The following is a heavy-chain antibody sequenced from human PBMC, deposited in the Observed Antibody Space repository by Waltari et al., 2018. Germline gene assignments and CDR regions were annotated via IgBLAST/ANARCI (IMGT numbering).Heavy chain of an antibody. CDR3: TTAGDYYYYMDV. CDR1: GFSFSNAW. D-gene: IGHD3-10*01. CDR2: IKRKSDGGTT. J-gene: IGHJ6*03. Sequence: EVQLVESGGGLVKPGGSLRLSCAASGFSFSNAWMNWVRQAPGKGLEWVGRIKRKSDGGTTGYAAPLQGRFTISRDDSKNTLYLQMNSLKIEDTAVYYCTTAGDYYYYMDVWGKGTTVTVSS. V-gene: IGHV3-15*07.